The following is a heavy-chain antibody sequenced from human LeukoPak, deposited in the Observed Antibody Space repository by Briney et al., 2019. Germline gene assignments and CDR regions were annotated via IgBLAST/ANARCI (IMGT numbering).Heavy chain of an antibody. V-gene: IGHV4-39*01. J-gene: IGHJ4*02. CDR2: IYYSGST. CDR3: ARGRDGYNYEYYFDY. D-gene: IGHD5-24*01. Sequence: SETLSLTCTVSGGSISSSSYYWGWIRQPPGKGLEWLGSIYYSGSTYYNPSLKSRVTISVDTSKNQFSLKLSSVTAADTAVYYCARGRDGYNYEYYFDYWGQGTLVTVSS. CDR1: GGSISSSSYY.